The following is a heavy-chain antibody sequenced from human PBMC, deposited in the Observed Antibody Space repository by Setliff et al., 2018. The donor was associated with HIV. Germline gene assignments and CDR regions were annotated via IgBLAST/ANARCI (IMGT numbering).Heavy chain of an antibody. CDR3: ARGREWTHLDY. CDR1: GGSISSYY. J-gene: IGHJ4*02. V-gene: IGHV4-4*07. Sequence: SETLSLTCTVSGGSISSYYWSWIRQPAGKGLEWIGRIYASGSTNYNPSLKSRVTMSLDTSKNHFSLKLSSVTAADTAVFYCARGREWTHLDYWGQETLVTVSS. CDR2: IYASGST. D-gene: IGHD3-3*01.